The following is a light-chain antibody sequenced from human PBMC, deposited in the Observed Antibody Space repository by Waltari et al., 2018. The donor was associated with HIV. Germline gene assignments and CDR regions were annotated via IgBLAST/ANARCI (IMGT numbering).Light chain of an antibody. Sequence: SYVLTQPPSVSVAPGKTARITCGGNNIGSKSVHWYQQKQGQAPVLVIYYDSDRPSGIPERFSGSNSGNTATLTISRVEAGDEADYYCQVWDSSSDHPGVFGGGTKLTVL. CDR2: YDS. V-gene: IGLV3-21*04. CDR1: NIGSKS. CDR3: QVWDSSSDHPGV. J-gene: IGLJ2*01.